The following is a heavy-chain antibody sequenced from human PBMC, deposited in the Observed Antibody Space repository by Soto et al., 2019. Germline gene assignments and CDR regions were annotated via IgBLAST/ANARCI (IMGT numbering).Heavy chain of an antibody. CDR1: GATFRRYA. CDR2: IIPIFGTA. J-gene: IGHJ4*02. V-gene: IGHV1-69*13. D-gene: IGHD3-22*01. Sequence: GGSVKVSCQASGATFRRYAIRWLRQAPGQGLEWMGGIIPIFGTANYAQKFQGRVTITADESTSTAYMELSSLRSEDTAVYYCARGGHGGYYYAHWGQGTLVTSPQ. CDR3: ARGGHGGYYYAH.